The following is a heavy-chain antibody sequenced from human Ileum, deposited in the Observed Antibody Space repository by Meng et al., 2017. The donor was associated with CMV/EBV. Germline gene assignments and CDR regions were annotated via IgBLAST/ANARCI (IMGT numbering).Heavy chain of an antibody. CDR3: ARDGQWLVDYYYGMDV. CDR2: MSSDGSNQ. D-gene: IGHD6-19*01. CDR1: GFTFSSYA. J-gene: IGHJ6*02. V-gene: IGHV3-30-3*01. Sequence: GESLKIYCASSGFTFSSYAIHWVRQAPGKGLEWVALMSSDGSNQYYADSVKGRFTISRDNYKKTVYLQMNRLRPEDTSVYYCARDGQWLVDYYYGMDVWGQGTAVTVSS.